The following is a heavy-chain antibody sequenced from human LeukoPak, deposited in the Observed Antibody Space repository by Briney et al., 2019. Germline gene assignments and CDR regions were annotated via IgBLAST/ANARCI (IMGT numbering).Heavy chain of an antibody. CDR3: AKGPVSSSWSDYYYYGMDV. Sequence: GGSLRLSCAASGFTFSSYSMNWVRQAPGKGLEWVSSISSSSSYIYYADSVKGRFTISRDNAKNSLYLQMNSLRAEDTAVYYCAKGPVSSSWSDYYYYGMDVWGKGTTVTVSS. CDR1: GFTFSSYS. CDR2: ISSSSSYI. D-gene: IGHD6-13*01. J-gene: IGHJ6*04. V-gene: IGHV3-21*04.